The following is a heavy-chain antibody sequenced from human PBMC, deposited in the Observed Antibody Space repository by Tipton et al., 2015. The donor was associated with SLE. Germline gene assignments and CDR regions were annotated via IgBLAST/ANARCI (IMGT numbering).Heavy chain of an antibody. CDR2: ISAYHGNT. V-gene: IGHV1-18*01. CDR3: ARDDSLVVVAATYAFDI. J-gene: IGHJ3*02. CDR1: GYTFTGYG. Sequence: QLVQSGAEVKKPGASVKVSCKASGYTFTGYGISWVRQAPGQGLEWMGWISAYHGNTNYAQKLQGRVTMTTDTSTTTAYMELRSLRSDDTAVYYCARDDSLVVVAATYAFDIWGQGTMVTVSS. D-gene: IGHD2-21*02.